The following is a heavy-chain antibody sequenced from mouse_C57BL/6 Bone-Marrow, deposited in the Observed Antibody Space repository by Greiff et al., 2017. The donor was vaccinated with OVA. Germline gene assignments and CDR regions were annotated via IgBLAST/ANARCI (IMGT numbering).Heavy chain of an antibody. Sequence: QVQLQQSGAELARPGASVKMSCKASGYTFTSYTMPWVKQRPGQGLEWIGYINPSSGYTKYNQKFKDKATLTAAKSSSTAYLQLSSLTSEDAAVYYCARERLAYWGQGTLVTVSA. J-gene: IGHJ3*01. CDR1: GYTFTSYT. V-gene: IGHV1-4*01. CDR3: ARERLAY. CDR2: INPSSGYT.